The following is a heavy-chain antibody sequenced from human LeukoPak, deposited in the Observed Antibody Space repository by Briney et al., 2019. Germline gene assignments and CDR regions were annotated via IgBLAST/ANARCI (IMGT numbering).Heavy chain of an antibody. D-gene: IGHD5-18*01. CDR1: GFTFSTYW. CDR3: ARDVGYGFNY. J-gene: IGHJ4*02. CDR2: INTNGGTT. Sequence: GGSLRLSCAASGFTFSTYWMHWVRQAPGKGLVWVSHINTNGGTTTYADSVKGRFTISRDNAKNTVYLQMNSLKAEDTAVYYCARDVGYGFNYWGQGTLVTVSS. V-gene: IGHV3-74*01.